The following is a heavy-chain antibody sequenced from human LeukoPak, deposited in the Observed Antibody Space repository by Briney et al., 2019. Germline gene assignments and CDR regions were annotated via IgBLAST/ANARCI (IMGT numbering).Heavy chain of an antibody. Sequence: PGGSLRLSCAASGFTFSSYSMNWVRQAPGKGLEWVSSISSSSSYIYYADSVKGRFTISRDNAKNSLYLQVNSLRAEDTAVYYCARGNPTTVQTFDSWGQGTLVTVSS. CDR3: ARGNPTTVQTFDS. D-gene: IGHD4-4*01. V-gene: IGHV3-21*01. J-gene: IGHJ4*02. CDR1: GFTFSSYS. CDR2: ISSSSSYI.